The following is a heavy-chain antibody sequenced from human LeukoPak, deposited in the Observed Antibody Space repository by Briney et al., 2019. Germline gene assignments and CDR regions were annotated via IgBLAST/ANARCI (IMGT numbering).Heavy chain of an antibody. D-gene: IGHD2-2*01. CDR2: ISGSGGST. CDR3: AKGGIVVVPAAIGPYNWFDP. CDR1: GLTFSSYA. Sequence: PGGSLRLSCAASGLTFSSYAMSWVRQAPGKGLEWVSAISGSGGSTYYADSVKGRFTISRDNSKNTLYLQMNSLRAEDTAVYYCAKGGIVVVPAAIGPYNWFDPWGQGTLVTVSS. V-gene: IGHV3-23*01. J-gene: IGHJ5*02.